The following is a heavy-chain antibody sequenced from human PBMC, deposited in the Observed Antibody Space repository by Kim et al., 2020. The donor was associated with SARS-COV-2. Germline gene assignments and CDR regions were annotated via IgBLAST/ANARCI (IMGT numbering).Heavy chain of an antibody. J-gene: IGHJ5*02. V-gene: IGHV1-69*13. CDR3: ARDLGAMVRGVGWFDP. D-gene: IGHD3-10*01. CDR2: IIPIFGTA. Sequence: SVKVSCKASGGTFSSYAISWVRQAPGQGLEWMGGIIPIFGTANYAQKFQGRVTITADESTSTAYMELSSLRSEDTAVYYCARDLGAMVRGVGWFDPWGQGTLVTVSS. CDR1: GGTFSSYA.